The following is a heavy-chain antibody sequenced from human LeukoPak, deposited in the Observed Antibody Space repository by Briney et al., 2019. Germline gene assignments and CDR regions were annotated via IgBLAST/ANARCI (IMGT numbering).Heavy chain of an antibody. Sequence: ASVNVSFKASGYTFTSYYMHWVRQAPGQGLEWMGLINPSGGSTSYAQKFQGRVTMTRDTSTSTVYMELRSLRSEDTAVYYCARDDTFHCSGGSCYFDYWGQGTLVTVSS. CDR3: ARDDTFHCSGGSCYFDY. V-gene: IGHV1-46*01. CDR1: GYTFTSYY. CDR2: INPSGGST. J-gene: IGHJ4*02. D-gene: IGHD2-15*01.